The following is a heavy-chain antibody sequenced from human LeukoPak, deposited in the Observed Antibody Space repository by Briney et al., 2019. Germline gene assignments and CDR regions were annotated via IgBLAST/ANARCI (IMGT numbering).Heavy chain of an antibody. Sequence: SETLSLTCSVSGGSISITTSYWGWIRQPPGKGLEWIASIYYTGSTYYNPSLRSRVTISVDTSKNQFPLRLSSVTAADTGIHYCVRRNHFFDYWGQGTLVTVSS. CDR1: GGSISITTSY. V-gene: IGHV4-39*01. CDR2: IYYTGST. D-gene: IGHD2/OR15-2a*01. J-gene: IGHJ4*02. CDR3: VRRNHFFDY.